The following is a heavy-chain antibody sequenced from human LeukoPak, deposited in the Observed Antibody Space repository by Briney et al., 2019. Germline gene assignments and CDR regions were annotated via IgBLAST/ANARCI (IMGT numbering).Heavy chain of an antibody. CDR3: ARTTATYFTFSSSYYFDY. Sequence: SETLSLTCAVYGGSFSGYYWSWIRQPPGKGLEWIGYIFYSGSTNYNPSLKSRVTISVDTSKNQFSLKLSSVTAADTAVYYCARTTATYFTFSSSYYFDYWGQGTLVTVSS. CDR2: IFYSGST. J-gene: IGHJ4*02. D-gene: IGHD2-2*01. CDR1: GGSFSGYY. V-gene: IGHV4-59*08.